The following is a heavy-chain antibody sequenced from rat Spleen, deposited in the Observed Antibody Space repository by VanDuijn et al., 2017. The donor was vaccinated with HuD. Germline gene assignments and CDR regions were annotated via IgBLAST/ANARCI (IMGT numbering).Heavy chain of an antibody. CDR2: ISTSGGST. V-gene: IGHV5S23*01. Sequence: EVQLVESGGGLEQPGRSLKLSCAASGFTFSDYNMAWVRQAPTKGLEWVASISTSGGSTYYRDSVKGRFTVSRDNAKSTLYLQMDSLRSEDTATYYCARRQLGDYWGQGVMVTVSS. D-gene: IGHD1-10*01. CDR1: GFTFSDYN. CDR3: ARRQLGDY. J-gene: IGHJ2*01.